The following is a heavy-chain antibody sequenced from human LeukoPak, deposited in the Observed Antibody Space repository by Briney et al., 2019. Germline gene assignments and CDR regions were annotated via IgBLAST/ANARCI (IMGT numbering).Heavy chain of an antibody. J-gene: IGHJ4*02. CDR2: INHSGST. CDR1: GGSFSGYY. CDR3: ARDESMPLHGAY. D-gene: IGHD2-2*01. V-gene: IGHV4-34*01. Sequence: PSETLSLTCAVYGGSFSGYYWNWIRQPPGKGLEWIGEINHSGSTHYNPSLKSRVTMSVDTSKNQFSMKLSSVTAADTAVYYCARDESMPLHGAYWGQGTLVTVSS.